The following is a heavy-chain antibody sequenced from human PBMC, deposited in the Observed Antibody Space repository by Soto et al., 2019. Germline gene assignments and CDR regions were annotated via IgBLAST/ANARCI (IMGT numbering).Heavy chain of an antibody. V-gene: IGHV3-23*01. CDR2: ISGSGGVT. Sequence: EVELLESGGGLVQPGGSLRLSCVASGFTFKNYDMRWIRQAPGKGLEWFSGISGSGGVTYYADSVKGRFTISRDNSKNTLYLQMNSLRAEDKAIYYCAKNRQFRSYYESAGHYDNWGQGTLVTVSS. D-gene: IGHD3-10*01. J-gene: IGHJ4*02. CDR3: AKNRQFRSYYESAGHYDN. CDR1: GFTFKNYD.